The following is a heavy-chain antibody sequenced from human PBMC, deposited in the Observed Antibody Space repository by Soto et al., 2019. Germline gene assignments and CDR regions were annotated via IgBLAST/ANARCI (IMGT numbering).Heavy chain of an antibody. J-gene: IGHJ4*02. V-gene: IGHV3-23*01. Sequence: PVGSLRLSCAASGFTFSSYAMSWVRQAPGKGLEWVSAISGSGGSTYYADSVKGRFTISRDNSKNTLYLQMNSLRAEDTAVYYCAKDPSRSTYDSSPYDYWGQGTLVIVSS. CDR1: GFTFSSYA. CDR3: AKDPSRSTYDSSPYDY. D-gene: IGHD3-22*01. CDR2: ISGSGGST.